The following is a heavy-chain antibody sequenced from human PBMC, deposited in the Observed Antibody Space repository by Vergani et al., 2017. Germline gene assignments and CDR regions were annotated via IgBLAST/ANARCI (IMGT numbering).Heavy chain of an antibody. CDR2: MSSGDSI. CDR3: ARETDTGSSVSYNYYAMDV. Sequence: QEQLVVSGGTLVKPGGSLRLSCVVSGFTLHDYYMSWIRQAPGKGLEWISYMSSGDSIYYADSVKGRFTVSRDNTKNTLYLQMNSLRAEDTAVYYCARETDTGSSVSYNYYAMDVWGQGTTVSVSS. D-gene: IGHD3-9*01. CDR1: GFTLHDYY. V-gene: IGHV3-11*04. J-gene: IGHJ6*02.